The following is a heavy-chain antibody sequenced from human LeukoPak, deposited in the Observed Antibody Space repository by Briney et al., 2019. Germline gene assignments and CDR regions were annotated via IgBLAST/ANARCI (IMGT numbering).Heavy chain of an antibody. CDR3: TRDRGSSTLGDY. D-gene: IGHD7-27*01. CDR1: GFTFGDYA. V-gene: IGHV3-49*04. J-gene: IGHJ4*02. CDR2: IRSKAFGETA. Sequence: GGSLRLSCTVSGFTFGDYAINWVRQAPGKGLEWVGFIRSKAFGETAEYAASVKGRFTISRDDPKSIAYLQMNSLKTEDTAVYYCTRDRGSSTLGDYWGQGTLVTVSS.